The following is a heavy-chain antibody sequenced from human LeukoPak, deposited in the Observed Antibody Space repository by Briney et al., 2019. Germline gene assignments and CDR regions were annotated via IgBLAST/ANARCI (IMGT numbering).Heavy chain of an antibody. V-gene: IGHV4-39*07. CDR1: GGSISSSDYY. D-gene: IGHD3-22*01. J-gene: IGHJ6*03. CDR2: IHYSGST. Sequence: SETLSLTCTVSGGSISSSDYYWAWIRQPPGKGLEWIGSIHYSGSTYYNPSLKSRVTISVDTSKNQFSLKLSSVTAADTAVYYCARVADSSGYIYYYYYMDVWGKGTTVTVSS. CDR3: ARVADSSGYIYYYYYMDV.